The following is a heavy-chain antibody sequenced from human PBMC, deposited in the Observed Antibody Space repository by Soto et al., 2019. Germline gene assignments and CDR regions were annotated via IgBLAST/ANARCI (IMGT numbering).Heavy chain of an antibody. CDR1: GFTFSSYW. Sequence: GGSLRLSCAASGFTFSSYWMSWVRQAPGKGLEWVANIKQDGSEKYYVDSVKGRFTISRDNAKNSLYLQMNSLRAEDTAVYYCASLIVVVPAAEYDAFDIWGQGTMVTVSS. CDR2: IKQDGSEK. J-gene: IGHJ3*02. V-gene: IGHV3-7*01. D-gene: IGHD2-2*01. CDR3: ASLIVVVPAAEYDAFDI.